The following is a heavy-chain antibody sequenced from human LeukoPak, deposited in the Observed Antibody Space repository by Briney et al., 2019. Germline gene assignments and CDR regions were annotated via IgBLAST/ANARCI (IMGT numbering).Heavy chain of an antibody. J-gene: IGHJ4*02. CDR3: ARSSDYGDYYIKGY. CDR2: IYYSGST. V-gene: IGHV4-30-4*08. D-gene: IGHD4-17*01. CDR1: GGSISSGDYY. Sequence: PSETLSLTCTVSGGSISSGDYYWSGIRQPPGKGLEGIGYIYYSGSTYYNPSLKSRVTISVDTSKNQFSLKLSSVTAADTAVYYCARSSDYGDYYIKGYWGQGTLVTVSS.